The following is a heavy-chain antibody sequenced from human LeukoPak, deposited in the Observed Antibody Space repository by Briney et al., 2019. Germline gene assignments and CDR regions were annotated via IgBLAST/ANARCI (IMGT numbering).Heavy chain of an antibody. CDR1: GFTVSSNY. CDR2: IYSGGST. J-gene: IGHJ4*02. Sequence: GGSLRLSCAASGFTVSSNYMSWVRQAPGKGLEWVSVIYSGGSTYYADSVKGRFTISRDNSKNTLYLQMNSLRAEDTAVYYCARGSLYDSSGYYYFDYWGQGTLVTVSS. D-gene: IGHD3-22*01. CDR3: ARGSLYDSSGYYYFDY. V-gene: IGHV3-53*01.